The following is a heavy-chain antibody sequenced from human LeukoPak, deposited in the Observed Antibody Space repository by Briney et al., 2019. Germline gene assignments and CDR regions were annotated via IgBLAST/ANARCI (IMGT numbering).Heavy chain of an antibody. V-gene: IGHV3-33*08. CDR1: GFTFSSYG. D-gene: IGHD4-23*01. CDR3: ARDGDYGGNFDY. Sequence: GGSLRLSCAASGFTFSSYGMHWVRQAPGKGLEWVAVIWYGGSNKYYADSVKGRFTISRDNSKNTLYLQMNSLRAEDTAVYYCARDGDYGGNFDYWGQGTLVTVSS. J-gene: IGHJ4*02. CDR2: IWYGGSNK.